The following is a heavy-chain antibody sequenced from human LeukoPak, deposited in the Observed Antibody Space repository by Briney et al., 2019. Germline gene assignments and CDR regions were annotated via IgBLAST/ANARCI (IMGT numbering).Heavy chain of an antibody. Sequence: ASVRVSCKASGYTFTGYYMHWVRQAPGQGLEWMGWINPNSGDTKYSQKFQGRVTMTRDTSISTAYMELSRLRSDDTAVYYCATQRGSYLWGTDFDYWGQGTLVTVSS. D-gene: IGHD3-16*01. CDR3: ATQRGSYLWGTDFDY. J-gene: IGHJ4*02. CDR1: GYTFTGYY. V-gene: IGHV1-2*02. CDR2: INPNSGDT.